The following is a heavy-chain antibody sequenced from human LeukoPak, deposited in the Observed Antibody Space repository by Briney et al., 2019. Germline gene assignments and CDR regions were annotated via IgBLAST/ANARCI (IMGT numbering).Heavy chain of an antibody. CDR1: GYTFTSYA. CDR3: ARDLSAYGDYEDFWFDP. Sequence: ASVKVSCKASGYTFTSYAMHWVRQAPGQRLEWMGWINAGNGNTKYSQKFQGRVTITRDTSASTAYMELSSLRSEDTAVYYCARDLSAYGDYEDFWFDPWGQGTLVTVSS. J-gene: IGHJ5*02. V-gene: IGHV1-3*01. CDR2: INAGNGNT. D-gene: IGHD4-17*01.